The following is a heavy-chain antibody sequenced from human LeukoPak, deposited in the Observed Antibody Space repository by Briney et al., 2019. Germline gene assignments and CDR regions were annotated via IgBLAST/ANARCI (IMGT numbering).Heavy chain of an antibody. CDR3: AKKSGAPGNFDY. D-gene: IGHD1-1*01. J-gene: IGHJ4*02. Sequence: PGGSLRLSCAASGFTFDEHPMHWVRQPPGKGLEWVSLISGDGDTKHYADSVKSRFTISRDNRKQYLYLQMNSLRTEDSALYYCAKKSGAPGNFDYWGQGTLVTVSS. CDR1: GFTFDEHP. V-gene: IGHV3-43*02. CDR2: ISGDGDTK.